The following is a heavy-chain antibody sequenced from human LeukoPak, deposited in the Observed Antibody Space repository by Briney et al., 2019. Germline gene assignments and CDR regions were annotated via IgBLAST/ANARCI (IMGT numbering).Heavy chain of an antibody. Sequence: GGSLRLSCAASGFTFSSYSMNWVRQAPGKGLEWVSSISSSSSYVYYADSVKGRFTISRDNAKNSLYLQMNSLRAEDTAVYYCARAFSGWVFDAFGIWGQGTMVTVSS. J-gene: IGHJ3*02. D-gene: IGHD6-19*01. CDR3: ARAFSGWVFDAFGI. V-gene: IGHV3-21*01. CDR1: GFTFSSYS. CDR2: ISSSSSYV.